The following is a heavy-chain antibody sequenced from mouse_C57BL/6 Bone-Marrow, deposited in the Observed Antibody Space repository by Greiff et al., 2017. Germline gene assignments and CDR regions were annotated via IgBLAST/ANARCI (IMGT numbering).Heavy chain of an antibody. D-gene: IGHD2-3*01. CDR3: ARAHDGYYDY. Sequence: VKLQESDAELVKPGASVKLSCKASGYTFTDHTIHWMKQRPEQGLEWIGYIYPRDGSTKYNQKFKGKATLTADKSSTTAYLQLNSLTSEDFAVYFCARAHDGYYDYWGQGTTLTVSS. J-gene: IGHJ2*01. CDR1: GYTFTDHT. V-gene: IGHV1-78*01. CDR2: IYPRDGST.